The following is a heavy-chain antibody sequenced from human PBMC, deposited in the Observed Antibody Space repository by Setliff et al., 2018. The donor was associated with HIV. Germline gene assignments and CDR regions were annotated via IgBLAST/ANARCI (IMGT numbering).Heavy chain of an antibody. Sequence: GGSLRLSCVASGFTFSNFAMNWVRQAPGKGLEWVSVISYDGSRTSYADSVKGRFIISRDNAKKSLYLQMNSLRAEDTALYYCATKNLVNWGQGTLVTVSS. D-gene: IGHD2-2*01. CDR2: ISYDGSRT. CDR1: GFTFSNFA. V-gene: IGHV3-30*07. J-gene: IGHJ4*02. CDR3: ATKNLVN.